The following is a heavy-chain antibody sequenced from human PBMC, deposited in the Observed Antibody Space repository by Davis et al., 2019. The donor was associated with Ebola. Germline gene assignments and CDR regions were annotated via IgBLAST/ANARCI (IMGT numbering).Heavy chain of an antibody. CDR2: ISWDGGST. V-gene: IGHV3-43*01. CDR3: AKDIRTRLYSSSWYGYGMDV. Sequence: GGSLRLSCAASGFTFDDYTMHWVRHAPGKGLEWVSLISWDGGSTYYADSVKGRFTISRDNSKNSLYLQMNSLRTEDTALYYCAKDIRTRLYSSSWYGYGMDVWGKGTTVTVSS. D-gene: IGHD6-13*01. CDR1: GFTFDDYT. J-gene: IGHJ6*04.